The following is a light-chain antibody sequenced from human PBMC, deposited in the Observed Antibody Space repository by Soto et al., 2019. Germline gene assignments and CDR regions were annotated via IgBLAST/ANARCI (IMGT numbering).Light chain of an antibody. CDR3: QQYDNSPFT. CDR2: GAS. CDR1: QSVSYGY. V-gene: IGKV3-20*01. Sequence: EIVLTQSPGTLSLSPGERATLSCRASQSVSYGYLACYQQRPGQAPSLLIYGASTRATGIPDRFSGSGSGTDFTLTISRLEPEDFAVYYCQQYDNSPFTFGPGTKVHIK. J-gene: IGKJ3*01.